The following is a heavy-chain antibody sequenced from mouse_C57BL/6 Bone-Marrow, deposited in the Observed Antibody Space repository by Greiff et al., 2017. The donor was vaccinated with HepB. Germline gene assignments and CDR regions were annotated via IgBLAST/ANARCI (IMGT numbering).Heavy chain of an antibody. CDR3: ARFRDY. V-gene: IGHV5-6*02. CDR1: GFTFSSYG. J-gene: IGHJ2*01. CDR2: ISSGGSYT. Sequence: EVKLVESGGDLVKPGGSLKLSCAASGFTFSSYGMSWVRQTPDKRLEWVATISSGGSYTYYPDSVKGRFTISRDNAKNTLYLQMSSLKSEDTAMYYCARFRDYWGQGTTLTVSS.